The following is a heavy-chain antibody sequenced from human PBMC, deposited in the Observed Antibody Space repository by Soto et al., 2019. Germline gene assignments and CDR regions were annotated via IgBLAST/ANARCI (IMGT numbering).Heavy chain of an antibody. V-gene: IGHV1-69*12. J-gene: IGHJ6*02. D-gene: IGHD2-15*01. CDR2: IIPIFGTA. Sequence: QVQLVQSGAEVKKPGSSVKVSCKASGGTFSSYAISWVRQAPGQGLEWMGGIIPIFGTANYAQKFQGRVTITADESTSTAYMELSSLRSEDTVVYYCARPSGGIVVVVAAEGGMDVWGQGTTVTVSS. CDR1: GGTFSSYA. CDR3: ARPSGGIVVVVAAEGGMDV.